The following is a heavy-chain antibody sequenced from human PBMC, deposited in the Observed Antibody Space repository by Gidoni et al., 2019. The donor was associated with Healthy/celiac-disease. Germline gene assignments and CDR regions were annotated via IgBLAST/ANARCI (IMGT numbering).Heavy chain of an antibody. Sequence: EVQLVESGGGLVQPGRSVSLYCAASGFTCDDYAMHWFRQAPGKGLEWVSCISWNSGRIGYADSVKGRFTISRDNAKNSLYLQMNSLRAEDTALYYCAKVAVAGTFDYWGQGTLVTVSS. V-gene: IGHV3-9*01. CDR3: AKVAVAGTFDY. J-gene: IGHJ4*02. D-gene: IGHD6-19*01. CDR1: GFTCDDYA. CDR2: ISWNSGRI.